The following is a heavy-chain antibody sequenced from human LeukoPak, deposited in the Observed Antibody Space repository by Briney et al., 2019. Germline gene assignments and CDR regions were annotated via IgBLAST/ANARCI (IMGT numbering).Heavy chain of an antibody. V-gene: IGHV1-2*02. CDR3: ARDLVIVVVPAAMGY. J-gene: IGHJ4*02. D-gene: IGHD2-2*01. CDR2: INPNSGGT. Sequence: ASVKVSCKASGYTFTGYYMHWVRQAPGQGLEWMGWINPNSGGTNYAQKFQGRVTMTGDTSISTAYMELSRLRSDDTAVYYCARDLVIVVVPAAMGYWGQGTLVTVSS. CDR1: GYTFTGYY.